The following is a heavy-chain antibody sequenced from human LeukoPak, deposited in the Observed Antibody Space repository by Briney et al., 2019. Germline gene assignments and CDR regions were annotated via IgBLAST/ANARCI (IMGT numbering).Heavy chain of an antibody. D-gene: IGHD5-12*01. V-gene: IGHV4-59*08. J-gene: IGHJ4*02. CDR2: IYYSGST. CDR1: GGSISSYY. CDR3: ARGPDIVATMSPLFDY. Sequence: SETLSLTCTVSGGSISSYYWSWIRQPPGKGLEWIGYIYYSGSTNYNPSLKSRVTISVDTSKNQYSLKLSSVTAADTAVYCCARGPDIVATMSPLFDYWGQGTLVTVSS.